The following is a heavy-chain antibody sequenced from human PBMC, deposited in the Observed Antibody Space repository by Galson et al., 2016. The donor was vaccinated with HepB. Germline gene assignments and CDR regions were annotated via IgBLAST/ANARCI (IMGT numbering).Heavy chain of an antibody. CDR3: ASRGATVDY. D-gene: IGHD1-26*01. CDR1: GFTVSRNY. Sequence: SLRLSCAASGFTVSRNYMMWVRQAPGKGLEWVSVIYSGGSTYYADSVKGRFTISRHNSKNTLHLQMNSLRPEDTAVYYCASRGATVDYWGQGTLVAVSS. V-gene: IGHV3-53*04. CDR2: IYSGGST. J-gene: IGHJ4*02.